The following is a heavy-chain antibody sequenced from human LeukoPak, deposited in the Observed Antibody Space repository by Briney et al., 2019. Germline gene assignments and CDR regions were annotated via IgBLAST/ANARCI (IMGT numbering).Heavy chain of an antibody. CDR3: ARQGDILTGRDAFDI. CDR2: IYPGDSDT. CDR1: GYSFTSYW. V-gene: IGHV5-51*01. D-gene: IGHD3-9*01. J-gene: IGHJ3*02. Sequence: GESLKISCKGSGYSFTSYWIGWVRQMPGKGLEWMGIIYPGDSDTRYSPSFQGQVTISADKPISTAYLQWSSLKASDTAMYYCARQGDILTGRDAFDIWGQGTMVTVSS.